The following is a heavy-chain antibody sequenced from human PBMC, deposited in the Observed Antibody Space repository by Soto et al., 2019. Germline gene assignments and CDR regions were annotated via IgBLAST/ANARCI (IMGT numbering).Heavy chain of an antibody. CDR2: IPPSGGST. V-gene: IGHV1-46*01. CDR3: ARGHHYYGSGSYYKPHLYYSAMDV. D-gene: IGHD3-10*01. CDR1: GYTFTRHH. J-gene: IGHJ6*02. Sequence: SSVKVSCQASGYTFTRHHMHSVRQALGRTQPWMATIPPSGGSTSYAQKFQGRVTMTRDTSTSTVYMELSSLRSEDTAVYYCARGHHYYGSGSYYKPHLYYSAMDVWGQGITATVSS.